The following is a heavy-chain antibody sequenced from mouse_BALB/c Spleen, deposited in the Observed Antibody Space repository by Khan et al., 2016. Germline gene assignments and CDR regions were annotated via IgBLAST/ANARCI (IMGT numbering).Heavy chain of an antibody. Sequence: EVKLLESGGGLVQPGGSLKLSCVASGSDFSRSWMRRVRQAPGKGLEWIGEINPDSSTINYTPSLKDKFIISRDNAKNKLYLQMGRVRSEDTAIYYSARLGYYGTMDYWGQGTSVTVSS. CDR2: INPDSSTI. CDR1: GSDFSRSW. V-gene: IGHV4-1*02. CDR3: ARLGYYGTMDY. D-gene: IGHD1-1*01. J-gene: IGHJ4*01.